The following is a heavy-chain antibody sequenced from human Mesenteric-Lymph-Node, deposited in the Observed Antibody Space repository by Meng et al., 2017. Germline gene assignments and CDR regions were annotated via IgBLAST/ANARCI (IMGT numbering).Heavy chain of an antibody. CDR1: GFPFSNYW. D-gene: IGHD4-17*01. Sequence: EVQLVESGGNLVQPGESLRLSCAASGFPFSNYWMHWVRQSLGKVLGWVSRINSDGSSTHYADSVKGRFTISVDNADNTLYLQMNSLRAEDTAVYYCTRDLIGDYGEHFDYWGQGTLVTVSS. CDR2: INSDGSST. CDR3: TRDLIGDYGEHFDY. J-gene: IGHJ4*02. V-gene: IGHV3-74*01.